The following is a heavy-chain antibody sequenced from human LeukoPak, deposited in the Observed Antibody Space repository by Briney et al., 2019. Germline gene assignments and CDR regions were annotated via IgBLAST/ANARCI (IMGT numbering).Heavy chain of an antibody. CDR3: ARVTSRERYYYYMDV. Sequence: GGSLRLSCAASGFTFSSYSMNWVRQAPGKGLEWVSSISSSSSYIYYSDSLKGRFTISRDNAKNFLYLQMNSLRAEDTAVYYCARVTSRERYYYYMDVWGKGTTVTVSS. CDR1: GFTFSSYS. V-gene: IGHV3-21*01. CDR2: ISSSSSYI. D-gene: IGHD1-1*01. J-gene: IGHJ6*03.